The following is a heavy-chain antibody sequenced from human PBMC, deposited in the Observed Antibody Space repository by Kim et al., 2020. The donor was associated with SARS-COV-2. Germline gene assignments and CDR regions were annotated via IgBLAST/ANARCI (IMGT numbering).Heavy chain of an antibody. CDR1: GCSFTNYG. D-gene: IGHD2-15*01. CDR2: ISPYNGNT. Sequence: ASVKVSCKASGCSFTNYGITWVRQAPGQGLEWMGWISPYNGNTNYAQKLQGRVTMTADTSTSTAYMELSSLRSDDTAVYYCSRDRGYCSGASGYSVPSDFAYWGQGTLVTVSS. J-gene: IGHJ4*02. CDR3: SRDRGYCSGASGYSVPSDFAY. V-gene: IGHV1-18*01.